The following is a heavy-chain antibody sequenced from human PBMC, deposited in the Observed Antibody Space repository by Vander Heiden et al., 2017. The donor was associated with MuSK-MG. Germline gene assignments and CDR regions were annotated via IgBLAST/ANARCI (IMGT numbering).Heavy chain of an antibody. CDR3: ARGKAAYGDYH. Sequence: QVQLPQWGAGLLKPPATLSPPCAVHGESFSGYYWNWIRQPPGKGLEWIGEINHSGSTSYNPSLKSRVTMSVDTSKNQLSLKLSSVTAADTAVYYCARGKAAYGDYHWGQGTLVTVSS. CDR1: GESFSGYY. J-gene: IGHJ5*02. V-gene: IGHV4-34*01. D-gene: IGHD4-17*01. CDR2: INHSGST.